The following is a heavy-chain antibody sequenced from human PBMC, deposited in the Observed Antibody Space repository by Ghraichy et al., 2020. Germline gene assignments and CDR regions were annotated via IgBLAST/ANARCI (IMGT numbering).Heavy chain of an antibody. CDR1: GFSFSSYW. CDR3: ARVGNYFRSFDS. V-gene: IGHV3-7*03. Sequence: GGSLRLSCAASGFSFSSYWMTWVRQAPGKGLEWVANIKQDGSEKNYVDSVKGRFTISRDNTKNSLYLQMNSLRAKDTAVYYCARVGNYFRSFDSWGQGTLVTVSS. J-gene: IGHJ4*02. CDR2: IKQDGSEK. D-gene: IGHD2/OR15-2a*01.